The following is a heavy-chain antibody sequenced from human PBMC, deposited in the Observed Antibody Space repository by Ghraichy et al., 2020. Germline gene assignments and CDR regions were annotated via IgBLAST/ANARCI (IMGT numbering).Heavy chain of an antibody. J-gene: IGHJ3*02. CDR3: ARGGVGLQIDAFDI. V-gene: IGHV3-53*01. Sequence: GGSLRLSCAASGFTVSSNYMSWVRQAPGKGLEWVSVIYSGGSTYYADSVKGRFTISRDNSKNTLYLQMNSLRAEDTAVYYCARGGVGLQIDAFDIWGQGTMVTVSS. CDR2: IYSGGST. CDR1: GFTVSSNY. D-gene: IGHD4-11*01.